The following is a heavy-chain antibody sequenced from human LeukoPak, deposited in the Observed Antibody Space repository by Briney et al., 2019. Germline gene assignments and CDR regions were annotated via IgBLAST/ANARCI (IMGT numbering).Heavy chain of an antibody. D-gene: IGHD3-22*01. CDR2: INSDGINT. CDR1: GFTFSNYW. J-gene: IGHJ4*02. V-gene: IGHV3-74*01. CDR3: AKDRTNYYDSSGTVGGWDY. Sequence: PGGSLRLSCAASGFTFSNYWMHWVRQAPGKGLVWVSRINSDGINTSYADSVKGRFTISRDNAKNTLNLQMNSLRTEDTALYYCAKDRTNYYDSSGTVGGWDYWGQGTLVTVSS.